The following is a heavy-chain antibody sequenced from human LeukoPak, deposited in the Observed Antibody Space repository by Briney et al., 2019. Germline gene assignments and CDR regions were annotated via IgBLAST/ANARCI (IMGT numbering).Heavy chain of an antibody. CDR2: INAGNGNT. V-gene: IGHV1-3*01. CDR1: GYTFTSYA. Sequence: ASVKVSCKASGYTFTSYAMHWVRQAPRQRLEWMGWINAGNGNTKYSQKFQGRVTITRDTSASTAYMELSSLRSEDTAVYYCAREYSSGWYVPGDYWGQGTLVTVSS. CDR3: AREYSSGWYVPGDY. J-gene: IGHJ4*02. D-gene: IGHD6-19*01.